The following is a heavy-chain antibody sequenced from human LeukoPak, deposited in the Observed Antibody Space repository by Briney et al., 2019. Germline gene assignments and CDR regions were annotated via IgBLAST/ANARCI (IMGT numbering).Heavy chain of an antibody. Sequence: SETLSLTCTVSGGSISSSSYYWGWIRQPPGKGLEWIGSIYYSGSTYYNPSLESRVTVSVDTSKNHFSLKLSSVTAADTAVYYCARLAVAGHFDYWGQGTLVTVSS. CDR1: GGSISSSSYY. J-gene: IGHJ4*02. CDR2: IYYSGST. CDR3: ARLAVAGHFDY. V-gene: IGHV4-39*02. D-gene: IGHD6-19*01.